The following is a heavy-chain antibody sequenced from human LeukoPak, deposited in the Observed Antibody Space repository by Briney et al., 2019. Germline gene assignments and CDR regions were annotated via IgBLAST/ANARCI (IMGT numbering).Heavy chain of an antibody. J-gene: IGHJ6*03. CDR2: IYTSGST. CDR1: GGSISSGSYY. CDR3: ARRGKGFCGSGSYCYYYYMDV. V-gene: IGHV4-61*02. D-gene: IGHD3-10*01. Sequence: PSQTLSLTCTVSGGSISSGSYYWSWIRQPAGKGLEWIGRIYTSGSTNYNPSLKSRVTISVDTSKNQFSLKLSSVTAADTAVYYCARRGKGFCGSGSYCYYYYMDVWGKGTTVTVSS.